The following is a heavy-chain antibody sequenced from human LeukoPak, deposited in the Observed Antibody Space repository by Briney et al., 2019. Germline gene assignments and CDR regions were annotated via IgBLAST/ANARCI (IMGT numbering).Heavy chain of an antibody. CDR1: GIIFSDYA. D-gene: IGHD6-13*01. CDR3: AKDRSSSWYPSYMDV. J-gene: IGHJ6*03. CDR2: MSAVGGST. V-gene: IGHV3-23*01. Sequence: PGGSLRLSRAASGIIFSDYAMTWVRQAPGKGLEWVSGMSAVGGSTYYVDSLKGRFTISRDNSKNTLYLQMNSLRAEDTAVYYCAKDRSSSWYPSYMDVWGKGTTVTVSS.